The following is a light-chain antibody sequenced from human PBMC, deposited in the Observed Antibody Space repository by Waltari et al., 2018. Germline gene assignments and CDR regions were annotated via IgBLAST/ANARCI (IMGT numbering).Light chain of an antibody. J-gene: IGLJ1*01. CDR3: CSDAGSDTYV. Sequence: QSALTQPASVSGTPGQSTTISCTGTTSDVGNYNLVSWSQQHPGKAPMRMSCEVIKRPSGVAALFAGSRSGNTASLTISGLQAEDDADYYCCSDAGSDTYVFGTGTKVTVL. V-gene: IGLV2-23*02. CDR1: TSDVGNYNL. CDR2: EVI.